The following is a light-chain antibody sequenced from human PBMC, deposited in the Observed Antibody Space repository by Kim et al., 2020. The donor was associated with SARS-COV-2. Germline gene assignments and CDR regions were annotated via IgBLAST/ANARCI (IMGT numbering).Light chain of an antibody. CDR1: QCISGF. CDR2: GAS. J-gene: IGKJ4*01. CDR3: QQANSYPLI. V-gene: IGKV1-9*01. Sequence: ASMGDRVTITCRASQCISGFLAWYQQKPGRAPKLLIYGASTLQSGVPSRFSGTGSGTEFTLTISSLQPEDFATYYCQQANSYPLIFGGGTKVDIK.